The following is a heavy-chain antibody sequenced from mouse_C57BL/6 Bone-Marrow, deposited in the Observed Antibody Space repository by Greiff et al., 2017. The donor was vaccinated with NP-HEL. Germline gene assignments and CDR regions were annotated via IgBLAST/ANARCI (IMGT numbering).Heavy chain of an antibody. J-gene: IGHJ3*01. D-gene: IGHD1-1*01. CDR1: GYAFSSSW. V-gene: IGHV1-82*01. CDR3: ARFITTVGLTY. CDR2: LYPGDGDT. Sequence: VQLQQSGPELVKPGASVKISCKASGYAFSSSWMNWVKQRPGKGLEWIGRLYPGDGDTNYNGKFKGQATLTADKSSCTAYMQLSSLTSEDSAVYFGARFITTVGLTYWGQGTLVTVSA.